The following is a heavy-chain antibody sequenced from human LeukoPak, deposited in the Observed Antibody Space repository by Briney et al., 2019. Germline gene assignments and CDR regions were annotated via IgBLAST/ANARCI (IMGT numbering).Heavy chain of an antibody. Sequence: SQTLSLTCTVSGGSISSGGYYWSWIRQHPGKGLEWIGYIYYSGSTYYNPSLKSRVTISVDTSKNRFSLKLSSVTAADTAVYYCAREKRPTVWSGYYSGWFDPWGQGTLVTVSS. D-gene: IGHD3-3*01. J-gene: IGHJ5*02. V-gene: IGHV4-31*03. CDR2: IYYSGST. CDR3: AREKRPTVWSGYYSGWFDP. CDR1: GGSISSGGYY.